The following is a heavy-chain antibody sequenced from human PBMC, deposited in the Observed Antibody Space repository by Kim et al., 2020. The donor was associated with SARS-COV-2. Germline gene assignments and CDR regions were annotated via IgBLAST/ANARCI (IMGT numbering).Heavy chain of an antibody. V-gene: IGHV3-48*02. J-gene: IGHJ4*02. CDR3: ARRYCSSTSCYTSVDY. D-gene: IGHD2-2*02. Sequence: SVKGRFTITRDNAKNSLYLQMNSLRDEDTAVYYCARRYCSSTSCYTSVDYWGQGTLVTVSS.